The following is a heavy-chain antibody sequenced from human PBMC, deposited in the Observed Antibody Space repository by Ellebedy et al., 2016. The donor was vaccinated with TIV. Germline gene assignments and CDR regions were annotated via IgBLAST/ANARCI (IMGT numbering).Heavy chain of an antibody. V-gene: IGHV3-33*08. D-gene: IGHD4-17*01. Sequence: GESLKISCAASGFTFSSYGMHWVRQAPGKGLEWVAVIWYDGSNKYYADSVKGRFTISRDNSKNTLYLQMNSLRAEDTAVYYCARDGGYGDKSVAFDYWGQGTLVTVSS. CDR2: IWYDGSNK. CDR3: ARDGGYGDKSVAFDY. CDR1: GFTFSSYG. J-gene: IGHJ4*02.